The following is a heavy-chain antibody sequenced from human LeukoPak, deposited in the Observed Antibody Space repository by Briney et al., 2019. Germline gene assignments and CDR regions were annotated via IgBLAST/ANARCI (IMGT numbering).Heavy chain of an antibody. V-gene: IGHV3-23*01. CDR2: IGGSGGRT. D-gene: IGHD4-23*01. CDR1: GFTFNNYA. Sequence: GGSLGLSCAASGFTFNNYAMSWVRQAPGKGLEWVSGIGGSGGRTYYADSVQGRFTISRDNSKNTLYLQMNSLRAEDTAVYYCAKDYDYGGVNWFDPWGQGTLVTVSS. CDR3: AKDYDYGGVNWFDP. J-gene: IGHJ5*02.